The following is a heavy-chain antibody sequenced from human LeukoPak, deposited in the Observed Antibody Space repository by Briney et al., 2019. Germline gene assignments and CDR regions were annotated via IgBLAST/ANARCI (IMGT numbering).Heavy chain of an antibody. D-gene: IGHD5-18*01. CDR2: ISSSSSYI. CDR3: AGGYSSSSSTYYYYYMDV. Sequence: GGSLRLSCAASGSTFSTYSMNWVRQAPGKGLEWVSSISSSSSYIYYADSMKGRFTISRDNAKNSLYLQINSLRAEDTAVYYCAGGYSSSSSTYYYYYMDVWGKGTTVTVSS. V-gene: IGHV3-21*01. J-gene: IGHJ6*03. CDR1: GSTFSTYS.